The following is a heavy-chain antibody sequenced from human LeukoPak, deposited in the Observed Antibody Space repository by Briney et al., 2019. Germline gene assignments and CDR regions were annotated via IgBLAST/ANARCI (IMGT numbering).Heavy chain of an antibody. J-gene: IGHJ6*03. Sequence: KSSETLSLTCTVSGDSISSDDYYWSWIRQPAGKGLEWIGRFSASGNSNYNPSLKSRLTISVDRSKNQFSLKLTSVTAADTAVYYCARGVKGALYHYYYMDVWGKGTTVTISS. CDR3: ARGVKGALYHYYYMDV. D-gene: IGHD2-21*01. CDR2: FSASGNS. CDR1: GDSISSDDYY. V-gene: IGHV4-61*02.